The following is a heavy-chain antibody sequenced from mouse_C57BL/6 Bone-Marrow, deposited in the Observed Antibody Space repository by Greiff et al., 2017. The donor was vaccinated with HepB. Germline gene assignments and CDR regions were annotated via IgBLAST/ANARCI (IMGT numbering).Heavy chain of an antibody. CDR3: ARIYYDYDSAWFAY. V-gene: IGHV5-2*01. J-gene: IGHJ3*01. CDR2: INSDGGST. Sequence: EVQRVESGGGLVQPGESLKLSCESNEYEFPSHDMSWVRKTPEKRLELVAAINSDGGSTYYPDTMERRFIISRDNTKKTLYLQMSSLRSEDTALYYCARIYYDYDSAWFAYWGQGTRVTVSA. CDR1: EYEFPSHD. D-gene: IGHD2-4*01.